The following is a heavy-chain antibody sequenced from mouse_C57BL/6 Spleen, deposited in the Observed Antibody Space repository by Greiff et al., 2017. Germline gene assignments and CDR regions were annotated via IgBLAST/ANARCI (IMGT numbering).Heavy chain of an antibody. CDR3: ARGIGDYDGWFAY. Sequence: VQLQQSGPELVKPGASVKISCKASGYAFSSSWMNWVKQRPGKGLEWIGRIYPGDGDTNYNGKFKGKATRTADKSSSTAYMQLSSLTSEDSAVYFCARGIGDYDGWFAYWGQGTLVTVSA. V-gene: IGHV1-82*01. CDR2: IYPGDGDT. CDR1: GYAFSSSW. D-gene: IGHD2-4*01. J-gene: IGHJ3*01.